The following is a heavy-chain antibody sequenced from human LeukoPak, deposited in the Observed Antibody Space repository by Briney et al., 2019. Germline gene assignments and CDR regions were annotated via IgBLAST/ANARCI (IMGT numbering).Heavy chain of an antibody. D-gene: IGHD3-22*01. J-gene: IGHJ4*02. V-gene: IGHV3-23*01. CDR3: ARGENYYDSSGPDY. CDR2: ISGSGGST. Sequence: GGSLRLSCAASGFTFSSYAMSWVRQAPGKGLEWVSAISGSGGSTYYADSVKGRFTISRDNSKNTLYLQMNSLRAEDTAVYYCARGENYYDSSGPDYWGQGTLVTVSS. CDR1: GFTFSSYA.